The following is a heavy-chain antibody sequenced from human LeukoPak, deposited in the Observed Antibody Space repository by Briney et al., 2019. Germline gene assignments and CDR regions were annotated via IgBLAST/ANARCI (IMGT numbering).Heavy chain of an antibody. J-gene: IGHJ4*02. CDR3: ARGFGDYYDSSGYYLFDY. D-gene: IGHD3-22*01. Sequence: GGSLRLPCAASGFTFSSYWMHWVRQAPGKGLVWVSRINTDGSSTSYADSVKGRFTISRDNAKNTLYLQMNSLRAEDTAVYYCARGFGDYYDSSGYYLFDYWGQGTLVTVSS. CDR2: INTDGSST. CDR1: GFTFSSYW. V-gene: IGHV3-74*01.